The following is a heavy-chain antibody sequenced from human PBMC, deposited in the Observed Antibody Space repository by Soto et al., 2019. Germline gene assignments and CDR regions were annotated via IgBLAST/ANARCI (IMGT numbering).Heavy chain of an antibody. J-gene: IGHJ6*02. D-gene: IGHD3-16*01. CDR1: GGSMSSGSYF. CDR2: IYYSGYT. Sequence: SVARCLRCTGSGGSMSSGSYFWGWIRQPPGKGLEWIGSIYYSGYTYYNPSLKSRVTISVDTSKNQFSLKLSSVTAADTAVYYCARHNGPLYVGYYYDMDVWGQGTTVS. V-gene: IGHV4-39*01. CDR3: ARHNGPLYVGYYYDMDV.